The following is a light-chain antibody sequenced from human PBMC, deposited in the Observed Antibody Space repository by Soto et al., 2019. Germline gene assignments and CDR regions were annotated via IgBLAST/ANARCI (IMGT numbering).Light chain of an antibody. J-gene: IGKJ1*01. CDR1: QSVSSSY. CDR2: GAS. V-gene: IGKV3-20*01. Sequence: EIVLTQSPGTLSLSPGERATLSCRASQSVSSSYLAWYQQKPGQAPRLLIYGASSRATGIPDRFSGSGSGTDFTLTISRLEPEDFAVYYCQQYGSSPPRTFGQGTNVDI. CDR3: QQYGSSPPRT.